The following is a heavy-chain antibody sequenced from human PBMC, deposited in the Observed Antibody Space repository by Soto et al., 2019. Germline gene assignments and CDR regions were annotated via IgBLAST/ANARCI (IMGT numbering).Heavy chain of an antibody. CDR3: SRGILV. V-gene: IGHV4-31*03. D-gene: IGHD5-18*01. J-gene: IGHJ4*02. Sequence: QVQLQESGPGLVKPSQTLSLTCTVSGGSINSGGYCWSWIRQHPGKGLDWIGCISYGGSTSYNPSLNGRVTKAVDTSKNQFSLKLTSVTAADTAAYYCSRGILVWGQGALITVSS. CDR2: ISYGGST. CDR1: GGSINSGGYC.